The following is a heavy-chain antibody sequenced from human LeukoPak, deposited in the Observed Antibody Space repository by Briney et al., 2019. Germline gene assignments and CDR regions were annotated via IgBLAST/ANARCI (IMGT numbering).Heavy chain of an antibody. D-gene: IGHD4-17*01. CDR3: AGSYCDYIAGAYAFDV. J-gene: IGHJ3*01. V-gene: IGHV4-59*08. CDR1: GGSISNYY. Sequence: SETLSLTCTVPGGSISNYYWSWIRQPPEKGLEWIGYIYYSGSTNYNTSLKSRLTISFETSKNQFSRNLNSVTAADTAVFYGAGSYCDYIAGAYAFDVWGQGSMVTVSS. CDR2: IYYSGST.